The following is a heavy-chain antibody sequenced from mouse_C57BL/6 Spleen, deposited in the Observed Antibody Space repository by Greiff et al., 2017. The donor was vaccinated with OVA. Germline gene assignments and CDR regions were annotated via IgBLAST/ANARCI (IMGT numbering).Heavy chain of an antibody. Sequence: EVQLQQSGPELVKPGASVKISCKASGYTFTDYYMNWVKPSHGKSLEWIGDINPNNGGTSYNQKFKGKATLTVDKSSSTAYMALRSLTSEDSAVYYCARSIYYYGSSPSYYFDYWGQGTTLTVSS. V-gene: IGHV1-26*01. CDR1: GYTFTDYY. CDR3: ARSIYYYGSSPSYYFDY. J-gene: IGHJ2*01. CDR2: INPNNGGT. D-gene: IGHD1-1*01.